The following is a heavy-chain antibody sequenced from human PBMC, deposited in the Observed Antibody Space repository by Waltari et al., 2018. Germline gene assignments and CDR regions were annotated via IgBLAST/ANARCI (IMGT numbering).Heavy chain of an antibody. D-gene: IGHD6-19*01. V-gene: IGHV1-24*01. CDR1: GYPLTELS. J-gene: IGHJ6*02. CDR3: ATVPIPLAVAGTRKYYYYGMDV. Sequence: QVQLVQSGAEVKKPGASVKVSCTVSGYPLTELSRHLARQAPGKGLEWMGGFDPEDGETIYAQKFQGRVTMTEDTSTDTAYMELSSLRSEDTAVYYCATVPIPLAVAGTRKYYYYGMDVWGQGTTVTVSS. CDR2: FDPEDGET.